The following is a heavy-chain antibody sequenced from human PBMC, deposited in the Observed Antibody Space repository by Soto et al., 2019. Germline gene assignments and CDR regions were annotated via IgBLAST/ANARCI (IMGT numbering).Heavy chain of an antibody. V-gene: IGHV3-49*04. J-gene: IGHJ6*02. Sequence: GESLKISCTASGFTFGDYAMSWVRQAPGKGLEWVGFIRSKSYGGTTEYAASVKGRFTISRDDSKSIAYLQMNSLKTEDTAVYYCTRLKPYYDCWSGYPRGHGMDVWGQGTTVTVSS. CDR2: IRSKSYGGTT. CDR3: TRLKPYYDCWSGYPRGHGMDV. CDR1: GFTFGDYA. D-gene: IGHD3-3*01.